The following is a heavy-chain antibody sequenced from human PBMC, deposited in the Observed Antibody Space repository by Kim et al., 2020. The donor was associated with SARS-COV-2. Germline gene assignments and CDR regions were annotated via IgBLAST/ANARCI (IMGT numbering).Heavy chain of an antibody. D-gene: IGHD6-13*01. Sequence: SETLSLTCTVSGGSITSYYWSWIRQSPGKGLEWIGYIYNSGSTNYNPSLKSRVTVSVDTSKSYFSLTLRSVTAADTAVYYCAGSRAAAVGNWFDPWGQGTLVSVSS. V-gene: IGHV4-59*01. CDR1: GGSITSYY. J-gene: IGHJ5*02. CDR2: IYNSGST. CDR3: AGSRAAAVGNWFDP.